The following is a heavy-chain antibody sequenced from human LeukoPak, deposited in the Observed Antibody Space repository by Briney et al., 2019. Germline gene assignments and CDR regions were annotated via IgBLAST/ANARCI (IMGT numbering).Heavy chain of an antibody. CDR3: AKDVWWSVS. CDR2: ISADAVDT. CDR1: GFTFSNYA. J-gene: IGHJ5*02. V-gene: IGHV3-23*01. D-gene: IGHD2-8*02. Sequence: GGSLRLSCVASGFTFSNYAMTWVRQAPGKGLEWVSAISADAVDTFYAPSVKGRFTISRDNSKNTMYLQVNSLRAEDTAIYYCAKDVWWSVSWGQGTLVTVSS.